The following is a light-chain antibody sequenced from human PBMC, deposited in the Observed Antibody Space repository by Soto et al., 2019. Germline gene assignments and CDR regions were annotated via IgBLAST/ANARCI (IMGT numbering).Light chain of an antibody. CDR2: GAS. V-gene: IGKV3-15*01. Sequence: EVVMTQSPATLSVSPGESATVSCRASQSVSSKLAWYQQKPGQAPRLLIHGASTRATGVPARFSGSGSGTEFTLTISSLQSEDFAVNYCQQYNNWPPWTFGQGTKVEIK. J-gene: IGKJ1*01. CDR1: QSVSSK. CDR3: QQYNNWPPWT.